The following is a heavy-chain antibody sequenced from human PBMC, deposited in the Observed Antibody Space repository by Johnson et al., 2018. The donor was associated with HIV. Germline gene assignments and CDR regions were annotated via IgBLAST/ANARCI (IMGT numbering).Heavy chain of an antibody. CDR1: GFTFSSYW. Sequence: VQLVESGGGVVQPGRSLRLSCAASGFTFSSYWMHWVRQAPGKGLVWVSRINSDGSSTSYADSVKGRFTISRDNSKNTLYLQMNSLRAEDTAVYYCARELRIAARGLAFDIWGRGTMVTVSS. CDR2: INSDGSST. D-gene: IGHD6-6*01. CDR3: ARELRIAARGLAFDI. J-gene: IGHJ3*02. V-gene: IGHV3-74*01.